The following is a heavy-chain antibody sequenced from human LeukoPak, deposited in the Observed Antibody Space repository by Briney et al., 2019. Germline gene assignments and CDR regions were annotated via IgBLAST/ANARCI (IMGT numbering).Heavy chain of an antibody. Sequence: SETLSLTCTVSGGSISSYYWSWIRQPPGKGLEWIGYIYYSGSTNYNPSLKSRVTISVDTSKNQFSLKLSSVTAADTAVYYCARGAHGSDVWGKGTTVTVSS. CDR2: IYYSGST. V-gene: IGHV4-59*01. D-gene: IGHD2-15*01. J-gene: IGHJ6*04. CDR3: ARGAHGSDV. CDR1: GGSISSYY.